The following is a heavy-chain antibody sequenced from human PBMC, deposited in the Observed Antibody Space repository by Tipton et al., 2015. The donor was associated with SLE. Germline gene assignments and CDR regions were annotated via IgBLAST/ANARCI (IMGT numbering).Heavy chain of an antibody. D-gene: IGHD2-2*01. V-gene: IGHV4-34*01. Sequence: LRLSCAVYGGSFSGYYWSWIRQPPGKGLEWIGEINHSGSTNYNPSLKSRVTISVDTSKNQFSLKLSSVTAADTAVYYCARDQRGGWFDPWGQGTLVTVSS. CDR2: INHSGST. CDR3: ARDQRGGWFDP. CDR1: GGSFSGYY. J-gene: IGHJ5*02.